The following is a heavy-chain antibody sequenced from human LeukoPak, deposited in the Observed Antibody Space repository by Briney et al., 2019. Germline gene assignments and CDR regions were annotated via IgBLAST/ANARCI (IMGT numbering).Heavy chain of an antibody. J-gene: IGHJ4*02. Sequence: SETLSLTCNVSGGSISTYCWSWIRQPPGKGLEWIGYIYYSGSTNYNPSLKSRVTISVDTSKNQFSLKLSSVTAADTAVYYCARRGYCSGGTCYSFDYWGQGTLVTVSS. V-gene: IGHV4-59*08. CDR1: GGSISTYC. CDR2: IYYSGST. D-gene: IGHD2-15*01. CDR3: ARRGYCSGGTCYSFDY.